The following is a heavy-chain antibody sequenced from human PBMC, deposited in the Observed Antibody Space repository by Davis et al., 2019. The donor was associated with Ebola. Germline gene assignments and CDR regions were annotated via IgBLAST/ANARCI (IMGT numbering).Heavy chain of an antibody. CDR2: INPNSGGT. CDR3: ARALSGSSGAFDI. Sequence: ASVKVSCKASGYTFTGYYMHWVRQAPGQGLEWMGWINPNSGGTNYAQKFQGRVTMTRDTSISTAYMELSRLRSDDTAVYYCARALSGSSGAFDIWGQGTMVTVSS. CDR1: GYTFTGYY. J-gene: IGHJ3*02. V-gene: IGHV1-2*02. D-gene: IGHD6-6*01.